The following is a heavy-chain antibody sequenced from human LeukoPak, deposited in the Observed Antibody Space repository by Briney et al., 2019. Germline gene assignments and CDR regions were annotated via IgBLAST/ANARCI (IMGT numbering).Heavy chain of an antibody. CDR1: GFTFSSYA. D-gene: IGHD3-10*01. V-gene: IGHV3-23*01. CDR2: ISGSGGST. Sequence: GGSLRLSCAASGFTFSSYAMSWVRQAPGKGLEWVSAISGSGGSTYYADSVKGRFTISRDSSKNTLYLQMNSLRAKDTAVYYCAKGSTMVRGPWSYWGQGTLVTVSS. CDR3: AKGSTMVRGPWSY. J-gene: IGHJ4*02.